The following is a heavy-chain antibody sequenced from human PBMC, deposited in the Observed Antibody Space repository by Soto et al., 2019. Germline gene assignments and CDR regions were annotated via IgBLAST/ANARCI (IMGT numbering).Heavy chain of an antibody. Sequence: GGSLRLSCAASGFTFKTYWMTWVRQAPGKGLEWVANINQDESERYYVDSVKGRFTISRDNAKNSLYLQMNSLGAEDTAVYYCARGHYGMDVWGQGTTVTVSS. V-gene: IGHV3-7*01. CDR2: INQDESER. CDR1: GFTFKTYW. J-gene: IGHJ6*02. CDR3: ARGHYGMDV.